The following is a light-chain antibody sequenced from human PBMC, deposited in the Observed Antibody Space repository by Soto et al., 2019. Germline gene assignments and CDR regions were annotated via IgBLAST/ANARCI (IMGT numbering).Light chain of an antibody. Sequence: EIVLTQSPGTLSLSPGERATLSCRASQSVTSNYVAWYQQTPGQAPRLLFFGASIRATGIPDRFSGSGSGTEFTLTINSLQSEDSAVYHCQQHNQWPITFGQGTRLEIK. CDR3: QQHNQWPIT. J-gene: IGKJ5*01. V-gene: IGKV3D-15*01. CDR2: GAS. CDR1: QSVTSN.